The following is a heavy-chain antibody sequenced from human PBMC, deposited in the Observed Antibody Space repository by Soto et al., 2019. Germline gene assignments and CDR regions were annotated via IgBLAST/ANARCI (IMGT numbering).Heavy chain of an antibody. CDR3: TRDLNHDTGP. Sequence: SETLSLTCTVSGGSISSYYWSWIRQPPGKGLEWIGYIYYSGSTNYNPSLKSRVTISVDTSKNQFSLKLSSVTAADTALYYCTRDLNHDTGPWGQGTQVTVSS. CDR2: IYYSGST. J-gene: IGHJ5*02. V-gene: IGHV4-59*08. D-gene: IGHD2-8*02. CDR1: GGSISSYY.